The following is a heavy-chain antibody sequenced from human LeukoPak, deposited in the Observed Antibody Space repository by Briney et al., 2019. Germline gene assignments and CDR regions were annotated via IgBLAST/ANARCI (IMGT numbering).Heavy chain of an antibody. J-gene: IGHJ6*03. D-gene: IGHD3-10*01. V-gene: IGHV4-39*01. Sequence: PSETLSLTCSVSGGSIRSSSYHWGWIRQPPGKGLEWIGSIYYSGSTYYNPSLKSRVSISVDTSKNQFSLKLSSLTAADTSVYFCARTRGSTHYFYYYMDVWGKGTTVTISS. CDR2: IYYSGST. CDR3: ARTRGSTHYFYYYMDV. CDR1: GGSIRSSSYH.